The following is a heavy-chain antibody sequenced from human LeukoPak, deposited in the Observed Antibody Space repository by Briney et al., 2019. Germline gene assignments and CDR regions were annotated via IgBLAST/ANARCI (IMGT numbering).Heavy chain of an antibody. CDR1: GFSFSNYA. J-gene: IGHJ5*02. D-gene: IGHD3-10*01. V-gene: IGHV3-23*01. CDR2: VTSGGGHI. Sequence: GGSLRLSCAASGFSFSNYAMSWVRQAPGKGLEWVSGVTSGGGHIYYADFVKGRFTISRDNFKNTLYLQMNSLRAEDTAVYYCAKCITMVRGAINNWFDPWGQGTLVTVSS. CDR3: AKCITMVRGAINNWFDP.